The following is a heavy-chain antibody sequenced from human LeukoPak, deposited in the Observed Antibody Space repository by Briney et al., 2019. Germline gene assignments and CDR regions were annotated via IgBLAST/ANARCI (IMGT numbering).Heavy chain of an antibody. CDR1: GFTFSSYS. CDR2: ISSSNNYI. D-gene: IGHD3-10*01. V-gene: IGHV3-21*01. CDR3: ARDRGRTYYYGSVPVGMDV. J-gene: IGHJ6*03. Sequence: GGSLRLSCAASGFTFSSYSMNWVRQAPGKGLEWVSSISSSNNYIYYADSVRGRFTISRDNAKNSLYLQMNSLRAEDTAVYYCARDRGRTYYYGSVPVGMDVWGKGTTVTVSS.